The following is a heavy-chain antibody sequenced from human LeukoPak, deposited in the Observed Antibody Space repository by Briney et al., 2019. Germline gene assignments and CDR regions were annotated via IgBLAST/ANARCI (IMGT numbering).Heavy chain of an antibody. Sequence: GGSLRLSCAASGFTFSSYGMHWVRQAPGKGLEWVAVISYDGSNKYYADSVKGRFTISRDNSKNTLYLQMNSLRAEDTAVYYCAKDSLMLAADYVPFDYWGQGTLVTVSS. CDR2: ISYDGSNK. D-gene: IGHD2-15*01. CDR1: GFTFSSYG. V-gene: IGHV3-30*18. CDR3: AKDSLMLAADYVPFDY. J-gene: IGHJ4*02.